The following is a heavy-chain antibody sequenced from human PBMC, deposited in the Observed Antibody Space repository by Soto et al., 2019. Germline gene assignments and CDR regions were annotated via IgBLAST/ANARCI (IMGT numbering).Heavy chain of an antibody. J-gene: IGHJ4*02. Sequence: SETLSLTCTVSGGSISSYYWSWIRQPPGKGLEWIGYIYYSGSTNYNPSLKSRVTISVDTSKNQFSLKLSSVTAADTAVYYCAKEGAGFWSGYYKYYFDSWGQGTLVTVSS. CDR2: IYYSGST. V-gene: IGHV4-59*01. CDR3: AKEGAGFWSGYYKYYFDS. D-gene: IGHD3-3*01. CDR1: GGSISSYY.